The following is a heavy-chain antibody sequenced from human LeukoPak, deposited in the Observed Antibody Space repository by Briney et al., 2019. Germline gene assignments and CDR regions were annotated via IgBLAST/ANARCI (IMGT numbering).Heavy chain of an antibody. J-gene: IGHJ4*02. CDR3: ARDLGYRGYDLDY. D-gene: IGHD5-12*01. V-gene: IGHV1-3*01. CDR1: GYTFTSYA. Sequence: ASVKVSCKASGYTFTSYAMHWVRQAPGQRLEWMGWINAGNGNTKYSQKFQGRVTITRDTSASTAYMELSSLRSEDTAVYYCARDLGYRGYDLDYWGQGTLVTVSS. CDR2: INAGNGNT.